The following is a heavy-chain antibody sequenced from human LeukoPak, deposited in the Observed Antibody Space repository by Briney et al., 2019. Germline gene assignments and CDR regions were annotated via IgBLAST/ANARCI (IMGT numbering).Heavy chain of an antibody. J-gene: IGHJ4*02. CDR2: IHPSGTT. Sequence: SETLSLTCTVSGGSISGYYWTWIRQPAGKRLEWIGRIHPSGTTNYNPSLKRRVIMSIDTSKNQFSLRLSSVIAADTAIYYCAREYTFGILFDYWGQGILVTVSS. V-gene: IGHV4-4*07. CDR1: GGSISGYY. CDR3: AREYTFGILFDY. D-gene: IGHD3-3*01.